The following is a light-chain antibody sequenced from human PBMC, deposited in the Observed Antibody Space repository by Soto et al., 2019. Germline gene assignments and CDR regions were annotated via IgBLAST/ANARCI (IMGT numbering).Light chain of an antibody. CDR2: DVS. V-gene: IGLV2-14*01. CDR3: SSYTSTSTV. CDR1: SSDVGNYNY. J-gene: IGLJ2*01. Sequence: QSALTQPASVAGSPGQSITISCTGTSSDVGNYNYVSWYQQHPGKAPKLMIYDVSHRPSGVSNRFSGSKSGNTASLTISGLQAEDEADYYCSSYTSTSTVFGGGTKLTVL.